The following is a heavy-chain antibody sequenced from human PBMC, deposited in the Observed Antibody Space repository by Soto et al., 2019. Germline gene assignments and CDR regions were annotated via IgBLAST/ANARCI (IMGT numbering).Heavy chain of an antibody. CDR2: IIPIFGTT. J-gene: IGHJ1*01. CDR1: GGTFSSYA. Sequence: QVQLVQSGAEVKKPGSSVKVSCKASGGTFSSYAISWVRQAPGQGLEWMGGIIPIFGTTNYAQKFQGRVTITADESTRPAYMELSSLRSEDTAVYYCARDTSAVAGTFQHWGQGTLVTVSS. CDR3: ARDTSAVAGTFQH. D-gene: IGHD6-19*01. V-gene: IGHV1-69*12.